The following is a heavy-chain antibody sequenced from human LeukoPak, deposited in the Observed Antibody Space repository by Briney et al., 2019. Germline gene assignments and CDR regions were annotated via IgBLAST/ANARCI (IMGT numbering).Heavy chain of an antibody. CDR1: GFTISQYR. Sequence: GGSLRLSCAASGFTISQYRMSWVRKAPGQGKEREANIKHDWSESEDVSEKNYVDCVKGRFTIARENAKNSLYLKMKILRAEDTAVYYCARSGRGVNSLYFYMDVWGKGTTVTVSS. V-gene: IGHV3-7*01. J-gene: IGHJ6*03. D-gene: IGHD3-10*01. CDR3: ARSGRGVNSLYFYMDV. CDR2: IKHDWSESEDVSEK.